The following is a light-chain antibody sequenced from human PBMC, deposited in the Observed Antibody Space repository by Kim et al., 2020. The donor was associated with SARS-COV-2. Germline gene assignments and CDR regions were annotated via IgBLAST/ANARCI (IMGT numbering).Light chain of an antibody. J-gene: IGLJ3*02. V-gene: IGLV1-47*01. Sequence: QSVLTQPPSASGTPGQRVTISCSGSSSNVGSNYVYWYRQFPGTAPKVLLFSNDQRPSGVPDRFSGSKSATSASLAINGLRFEDEADYYCAAWDDRRSAVLFGGGTKVTVL. CDR2: SND. CDR1: SSNVGSNY. CDR3: AAWDDRRSAVL.